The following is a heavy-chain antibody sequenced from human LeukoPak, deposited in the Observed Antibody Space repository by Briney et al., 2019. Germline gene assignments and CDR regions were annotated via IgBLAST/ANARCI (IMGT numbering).Heavy chain of an antibody. J-gene: IGHJ5*02. CDR2: INHSGST. CDR3: ARGRIAVAGPYNWFDP. CDR1: GGSFSGYY. V-gene: IGHV4-34*01. Sequence: SETLSLTCAVYGGSFSGYYRSWIRQPPGKGLEWIGEINHSGSTNYNPSLKSRVTISVDTSKNQFSLKLSSVTAADTAVYYCARGRIAVAGPYNWFDPWGQGTLVTVSS. D-gene: IGHD6-19*01.